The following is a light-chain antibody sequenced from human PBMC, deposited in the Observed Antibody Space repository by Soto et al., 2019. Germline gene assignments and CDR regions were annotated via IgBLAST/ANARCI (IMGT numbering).Light chain of an antibody. CDR2: DAS. CDR3: QQCNNWPLT. CDR1: QSVSKY. J-gene: IGKJ4*01. Sequence: EIVLTQSPATLSLSPGERATLSCRASQSVSKYLAWYQQKPGQAPRLLIYDASSRATGIPARFSGSGSGTDFSLTISSLEPEDVGVYYCQQCNNWPLTFGGGTKVDIK. V-gene: IGKV3-11*01.